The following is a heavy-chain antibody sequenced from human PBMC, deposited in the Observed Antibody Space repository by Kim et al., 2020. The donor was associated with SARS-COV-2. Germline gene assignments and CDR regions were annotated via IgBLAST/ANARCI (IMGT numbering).Heavy chain of an antibody. CDR2: INHSGST. V-gene: IGHV4-34*01. CDR1: GGSFSGYY. CDR3: ARYSSSWYGVYWFDP. Sequence: SETLSLTCAVYGGSFSGYYWSWIRQPPGKGLEWIGEINHSGSTNYNPSLKSRVTISVDTSKNQFSLKLSSVTAADTAVYYCARYSSSWYGVYWFDPWGQGTLVTVSS. J-gene: IGHJ5*02. D-gene: IGHD6-13*01.